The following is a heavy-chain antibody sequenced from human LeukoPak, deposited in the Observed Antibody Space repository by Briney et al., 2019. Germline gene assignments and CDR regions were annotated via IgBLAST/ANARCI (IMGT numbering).Heavy chain of an antibody. CDR3: AKDRGGGYSYGFVDY. J-gene: IGHJ4*02. D-gene: IGHD5-18*01. V-gene: IGHV3-23*01. CDR2: ISGSGGST. Sequence: GGSLRPSCAASGFTFSSYAMSWVRQAPGKGLEWVSAISGSGGSTYYADSVKGRFTISRDNTKDTLYLQMNSLRAEDTAVYYCAKDRGGGYSYGFVDYWGQGTLVTVSS. CDR1: GFTFSSYA.